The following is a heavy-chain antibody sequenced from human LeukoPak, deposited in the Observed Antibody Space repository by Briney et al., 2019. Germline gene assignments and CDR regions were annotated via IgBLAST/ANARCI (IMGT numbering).Heavy chain of an antibody. CDR3: ARAAPLIIVVGYFDN. CDR1: GGSISSGDYY. Sequence: SETLSLTCTVSGGSISSGDYYWSWIRQPPGKGLEWIGYIYYSGSTYYNPSLKSRVTISVDTSKNQFSLKLSSVTAADTAVYYCARAAPLIIVVGYFDNWGQGTLVTVSS. V-gene: IGHV4-30-4*08. D-gene: IGHD2-2*01. J-gene: IGHJ4*02. CDR2: IYYSGST.